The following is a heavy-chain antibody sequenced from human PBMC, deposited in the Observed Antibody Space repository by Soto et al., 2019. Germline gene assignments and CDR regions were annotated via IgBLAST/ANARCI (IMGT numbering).Heavy chain of an antibody. V-gene: IGHV1-2*04. J-gene: IGHJ5*02. Sequence: ASVKVSCKASGYTFTGYYMHWVRQAPGQGLEWMGWINPNSGGTNYAQKFQGWVTMTRDTSISTAYMELSRLRSDDTAVYYCARVEGSGTASWFDPWGQVTLVTVSS. CDR1: GYTFTGYY. CDR2: INPNSGGT. D-gene: IGHD3-10*01. CDR3: ARVEGSGTASWFDP.